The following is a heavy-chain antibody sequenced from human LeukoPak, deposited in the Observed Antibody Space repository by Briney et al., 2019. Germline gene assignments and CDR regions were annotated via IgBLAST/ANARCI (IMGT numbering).Heavy chain of an antibody. Sequence: SETLSLTCTVSGGSITNLNYYWTWIRQPAGKRLEWIGRIYTSGGTNYNPSLKSRVTMSVDKSKNQISLHLASLTTADTALYYCAGRGSSSGTFDIWGPGTFVTVSS. V-gene: IGHV4-61*02. CDR2: IYTSGGT. J-gene: IGHJ3*02. CDR3: AGRGSSSGTFDI. CDR1: GGSITNLNYY. D-gene: IGHD2-2*01.